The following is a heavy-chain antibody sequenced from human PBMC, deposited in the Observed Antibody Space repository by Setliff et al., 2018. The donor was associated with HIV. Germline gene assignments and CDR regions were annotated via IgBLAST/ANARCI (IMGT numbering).Heavy chain of an antibody. CDR2: ISWDGDMT. D-gene: IGHD6-13*01. V-gene: IGHV3-43*01. CDR3: ARGIITAPGVDY. J-gene: IGHJ4*02. Sequence: LRLSCAASGFTFDDYTMHWVRQAPGKGLEWVSLISWDGDMTYYADSVKGRFTISRDNAKNSVYLQMNSLRAEDTAVYYCARGIITAPGVDYWGQGTLVTVSS. CDR1: GFTFDDYT.